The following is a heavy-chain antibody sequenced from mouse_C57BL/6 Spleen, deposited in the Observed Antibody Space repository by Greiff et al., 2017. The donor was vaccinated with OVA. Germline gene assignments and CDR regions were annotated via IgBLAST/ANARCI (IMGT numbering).Heavy chain of an antibody. CDR3: ARGGRSYDYAMDY. Sequence: QVHVKQPGAELVRPGSSVKLSCKASGYTFTSYWMDWVKQRPGQGLEWIGNIYPSDSETHYNQKFKDKATLTVDKSSSTAYMQLSSLTSEDSAVYYCARGGRSYDYAMDYWGQGTSVTVSS. CDR2: IYPSDSET. J-gene: IGHJ4*01. CDR1: GYTFTSYW. D-gene: IGHD1-1*01. V-gene: IGHV1-61*01.